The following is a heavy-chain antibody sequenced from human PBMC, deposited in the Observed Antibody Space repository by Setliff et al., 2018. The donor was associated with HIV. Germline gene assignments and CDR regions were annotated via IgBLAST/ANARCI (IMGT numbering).Heavy chain of an antibody. Sequence: GGSLRLSCAASGFTFSTSEMNWVRQAPGKGLEWVSYISSSGSTIYYADSVKGRFTISRDNSKNTVYLQMNSLRAEDTAEYYCAKELAASGLGYFDSWGRGILVTVSS. J-gene: IGHJ4*02. CDR2: ISSSGSTI. D-gene: IGHD3-22*01. V-gene: IGHV3-48*03. CDR1: GFTFSTSE. CDR3: AKELAASGLGYFDS.